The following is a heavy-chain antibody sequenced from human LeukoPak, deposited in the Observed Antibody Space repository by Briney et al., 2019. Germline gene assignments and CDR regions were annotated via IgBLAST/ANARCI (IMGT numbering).Heavy chain of an antibody. CDR3: AREGWRVAAAAVYDY. J-gene: IGHJ4*02. V-gene: IGHV3-7*01. D-gene: IGHD6-13*01. CDR2: IKQDGSEK. Sequence: GGSLRLSCAASGFTFSSYWMSWVRQAPGKGLEWVANIKQDGSEKYYVDSVKGRFTISRDNAKNSLYLQMNSLRAEDTAVYYCAREGWRVAAAAVYDYWGQGTLVTVSS. CDR1: GFTFSSYW.